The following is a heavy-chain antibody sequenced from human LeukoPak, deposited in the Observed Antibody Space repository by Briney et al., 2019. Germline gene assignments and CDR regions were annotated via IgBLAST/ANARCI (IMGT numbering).Heavy chain of an antibody. J-gene: IGHJ3*02. V-gene: IGHV4-59*01. Sequence: SETLSLTCTVSGGSLSSYFWSWIRQPPGKGLEWVGYVYYSGSTNYNPSLKSRVTISVDTSKKQFSLKLSSATAADTGVYYCARVLDLSKRGLDAFDIWGQGTMVTVSS. D-gene: IGHD3-16*01. CDR1: GGSLSSYF. CDR2: VYYSGST. CDR3: ARVLDLSKRGLDAFDI.